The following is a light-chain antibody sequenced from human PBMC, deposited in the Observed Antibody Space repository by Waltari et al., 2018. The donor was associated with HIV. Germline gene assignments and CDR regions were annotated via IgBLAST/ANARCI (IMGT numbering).Light chain of an antibody. J-gene: IGKJ4*01. CDR2: GAS. Sequence: DIQMTQSPSSLSASVGDRVPITCRASQPISTYLNWFQQKPGKAPNLLIYGASSLHSGVPSRVRGSGSGTNFTLTISSLQPEDFATYFCHQTYTTPPTFGGGTKVDIK. V-gene: IGKV1-39*01. CDR1: QPISTY. CDR3: HQTYTTPPT.